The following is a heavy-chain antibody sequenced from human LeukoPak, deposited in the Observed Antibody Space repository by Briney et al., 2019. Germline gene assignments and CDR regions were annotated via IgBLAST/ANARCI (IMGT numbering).Heavy chain of an antibody. Sequence: ASVKVSCKASGGTFSSYAISWVRQAPGQGLEWMGGIIPIFGTANYAQKFQGRVTITADESTSTAYMELSSLRSEDTAVYYCASGGLYSSSSDYYYYYGMDVWGQGTTVTVSS. CDR1: GGTFSSYA. J-gene: IGHJ6*02. D-gene: IGHD6-6*01. CDR3: ASGGLYSSSSDYYYYYGMDV. CDR2: IIPIFGTA. V-gene: IGHV1-69*13.